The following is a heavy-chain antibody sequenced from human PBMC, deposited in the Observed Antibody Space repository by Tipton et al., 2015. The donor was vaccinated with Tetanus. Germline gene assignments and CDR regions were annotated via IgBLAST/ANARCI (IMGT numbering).Heavy chain of an antibody. Sequence: TLSLTCTVSRGPISSYYWSWIRQPAGKGLEWIGHISNGNPDYTPSLKSRVTLSVDTSKNEFSLKLRSVTAADTAVYYCARGVTGGYNRRFDYWGQGTLVAVSP. J-gene: IGHJ4*02. CDR2: ISNGNP. D-gene: IGHD5-24*01. V-gene: IGHV4-4*07. CDR3: ARGVTGGYNRRFDY. CDR1: RGPISSYY.